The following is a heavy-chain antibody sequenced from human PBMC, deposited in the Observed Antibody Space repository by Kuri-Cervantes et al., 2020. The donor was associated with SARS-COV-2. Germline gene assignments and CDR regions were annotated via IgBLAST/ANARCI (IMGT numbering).Heavy chain of an antibody. CDR1: GFTFSDYY. D-gene: IGHD7-27*01. V-gene: IGHV3-11*04. Sequence: GESLKISCAASGFTFSDYYMSWIRQAPGKGLEWVSYISSSGSTIYYADSVKGRFTISGDNAKNSLYLQMSSLRAEDTALYYCARDLRLGKSLDYWGQGTLVTVSS. CDR2: ISSSGSTI. J-gene: IGHJ4*02. CDR3: ARDLRLGKSLDY.